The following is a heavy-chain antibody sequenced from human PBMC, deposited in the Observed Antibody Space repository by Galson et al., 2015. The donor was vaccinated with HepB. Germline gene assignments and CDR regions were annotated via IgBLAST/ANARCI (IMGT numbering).Heavy chain of an antibody. CDR3: ASPGGSAAGNTGSNGMDV. V-gene: IGHV1-8*01. J-gene: IGHJ6*02. CDR1: GYTFTSYD. Sequence: SVTVSCKASGYTFTSYDINWVRQATGQGLEWMGWMNPNSGNTGYAQKFQGRVTMTRNTSISTAYMELSSLRSEDTAVYYCASPGGSAAGNTGSNGMDVWGQGTTVTVSS. CDR2: MNPNSGNT. D-gene: IGHD3-10*01.